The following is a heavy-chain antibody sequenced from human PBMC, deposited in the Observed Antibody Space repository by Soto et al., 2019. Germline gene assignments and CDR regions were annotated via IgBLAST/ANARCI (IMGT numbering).Heavy chain of an antibody. Sequence: GGSLRLSCAASGFTFSRHGMHWVRQAPGKGLEWVAIIWYDGSNEYYADSVRGRFTISRDNSKNTLYLQMSNLRPEDTALYYCAREGGNGYSYGYSFDYWGQGTQVTVSS. V-gene: IGHV3-30*02. CDR1: GFTFSRHG. CDR2: IWYDGSNE. D-gene: IGHD5-18*01. J-gene: IGHJ4*02. CDR3: AREGGNGYSYGYSFDY.